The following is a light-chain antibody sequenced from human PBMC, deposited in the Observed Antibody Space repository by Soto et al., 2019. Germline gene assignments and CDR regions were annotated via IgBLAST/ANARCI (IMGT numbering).Light chain of an antibody. J-gene: IGKJ1*01. CDR3: QQYNNRRT. CDR1: QSVGSY. V-gene: IGKV3-15*01. Sequence: EIVMTQSPATLSVSPGERATLSCRASQSVGSYLAWYQQKPGQSPRLLIYGASTRATGIPARFSGSGSGTEFTLTISSLQSEDFAVYYCQQYNNRRTFGQGTKVDI. CDR2: GAS.